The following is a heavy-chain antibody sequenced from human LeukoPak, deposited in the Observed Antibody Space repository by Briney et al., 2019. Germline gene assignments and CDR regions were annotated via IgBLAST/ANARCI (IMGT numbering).Heavy chain of an antibody. Sequence: GGSLRLSWAASGFTFSSYWMHWVRQAPEKGLVWVSRINSDGSTTNYADSVKGRFTISRDNAKNTLYLQMNSLRAEDTAVYYCVWMSPPAGRGQGTLVTVSS. V-gene: IGHV3-74*01. J-gene: IGHJ4*02. CDR1: GFTFSSYW. CDR2: INSDGSTT. CDR3: VWMSPPAG. D-gene: IGHD3-3*01.